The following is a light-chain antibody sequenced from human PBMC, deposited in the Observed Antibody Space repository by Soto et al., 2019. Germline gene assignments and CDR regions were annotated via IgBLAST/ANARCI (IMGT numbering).Light chain of an antibody. V-gene: IGKV1-39*01. CDR3: QQTNAVPLT. CDR1: EPIGNY. CDR2: AAS. J-gene: IGKJ1*01. Sequence: VQMTQSPSSLSASVGDRVTIACRASEPIGNYLNWYQQKPDEAPKVLIFAASSLRSGVPSRFSGSGYGTVFPLTINNEPPEVSATYCRQQTNAVPLTFGQGTQVDIK.